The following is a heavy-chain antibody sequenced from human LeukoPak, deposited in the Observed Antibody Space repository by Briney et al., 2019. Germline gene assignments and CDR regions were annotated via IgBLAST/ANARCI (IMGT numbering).Heavy chain of an antibody. CDR3: TTLYSSSSRAGGGY. D-gene: IGHD6-6*01. CDR1: GFTFSNAW. Sequence: GGSLRLSCVASGFTFSNAWMNWVRQAPGKGLEWVGRIKSKTDGGTTDYAAPVKGRFTISRDDSKNTLYLQMNSLKTEDTAVYYCTTLYSSSSRAGGGYWGQGTLVTVSS. V-gene: IGHV3-15*07. CDR2: IKSKTDGGTT. J-gene: IGHJ4*02.